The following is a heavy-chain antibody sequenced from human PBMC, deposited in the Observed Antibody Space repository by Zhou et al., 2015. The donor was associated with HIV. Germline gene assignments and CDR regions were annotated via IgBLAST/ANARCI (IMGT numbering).Heavy chain of an antibody. CDR3: ASHGGGHRGITIFGGRNYYFDY. CDR2: IIPIFGTA. CDR1: GGTFSSYA. J-gene: IGHJ4*02. V-gene: IGHV1-69*12. Sequence: QVQLVQSGAEVKKPGSSVKVSCKASGGTFSSYAISWVRQAPGQGLEWMGGIIPIFGTANYAQKFQGRVTITADESTSTAYMELSSLRSEDTAVYYCASHGGGHRGITIFGGRNYYFDYWGQGTLVTVSS. D-gene: IGHD3-3*01.